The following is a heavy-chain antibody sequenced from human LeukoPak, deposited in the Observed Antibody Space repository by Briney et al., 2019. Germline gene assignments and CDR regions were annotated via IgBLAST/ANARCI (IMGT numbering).Heavy chain of an antibody. V-gene: IGHV4-4*02. CDR1: GGSISSSNW. CDR3: AREDYGDFNWFDP. CDR2: IYHSGST. D-gene: IGHD4-17*01. J-gene: IGHJ5*02. Sequence: SETLSLTCAVSGGSISSSNWWSWVRQPPGKGLEWIGEIYHSGSTNYNPSLKSRVTISVDKSKNQFSLKLSSVTAADTAVYYCAREDYGDFNWFDPWGQGTLVTVSS.